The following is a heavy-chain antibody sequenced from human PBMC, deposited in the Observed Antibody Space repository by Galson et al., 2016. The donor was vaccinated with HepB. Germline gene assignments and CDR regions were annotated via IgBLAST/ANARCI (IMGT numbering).Heavy chain of an antibody. V-gene: IGHV3-7*01. CDR2: IQQDGTER. J-gene: IGHJ3*01. Sequence: SLRLSCAASGFNFRGYWMSWVRQAPGKGLEWVANIQQDGTERNYVDSVRGRFTISRDNAKNSLFLQMNSLRAEGTAVYYCVRGGDTVIGAAFDVWGQGTMVTVSS. D-gene: IGHD5-18*01. CDR3: VRGGDTVIGAAFDV. CDR1: GFNFRGYW.